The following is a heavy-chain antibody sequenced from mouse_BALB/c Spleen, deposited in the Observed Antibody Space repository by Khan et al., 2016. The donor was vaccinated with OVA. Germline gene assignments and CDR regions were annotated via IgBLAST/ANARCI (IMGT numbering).Heavy chain of an antibody. V-gene: IGHV14-3*02. CDR2: TDPANGNT. CDR3: RISTMNA. Sequence: EVQLQESGAELVKPAASLKLSCTASGYNIKDIYIHWVKQRPEKGLERIRRTDPANGNTKYDPKFQGKATITADTSSNTAYLQLSSLTSEDTAVYYCRISTMNAWGQGTTLTVSS. CDR1: GYNIKDIY. J-gene: IGHJ2*01.